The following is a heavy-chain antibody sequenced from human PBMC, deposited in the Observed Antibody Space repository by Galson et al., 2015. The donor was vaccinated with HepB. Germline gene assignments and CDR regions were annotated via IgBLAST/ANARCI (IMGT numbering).Heavy chain of an antibody. CDR2: INPNSGGT. Sequence: SVKVSCKASGYTFTGYYMHWVRQAPGQGLEWMGRINPNSGGTNYAQKFQGRVAMTRDTSISTAYMELSRLRSDDAAVYYCARGGPTYVVVPGAPLDYWGQGTLVTVSS. CDR1: GYTFTGYY. V-gene: IGHV1-2*06. D-gene: IGHD2-2*01. J-gene: IGHJ4*02. CDR3: ARGGPTYVVVPGAPLDY.